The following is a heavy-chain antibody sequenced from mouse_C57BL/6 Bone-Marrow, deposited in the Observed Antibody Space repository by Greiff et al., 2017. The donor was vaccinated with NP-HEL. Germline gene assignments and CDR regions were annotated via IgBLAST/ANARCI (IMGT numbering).Heavy chain of an antibody. CDR3: AILRY. Sequence: VQLQQPGAELVRPGTSVKLSCKASGYTFTSYWMHWVKQRPGQGLEWIGVIDPSDSYTNYTQKFKGKATLTVDTSSSTAYMQLSSLTSEDSAVYYCAILRYWGQGTSVTVSS. CDR1: GYTFTSYW. D-gene: IGHD1-1*01. J-gene: IGHJ4*01. V-gene: IGHV1-59*01. CDR2: IDPSDSYT.